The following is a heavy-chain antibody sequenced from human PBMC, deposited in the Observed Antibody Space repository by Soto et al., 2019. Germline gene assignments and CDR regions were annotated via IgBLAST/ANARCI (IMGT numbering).Heavy chain of an antibody. CDR2: IYHSGST. V-gene: IGHV4-30-2*01. J-gene: IGHJ6*02. D-gene: IGHD5-18*01. CDR3: ARASPVVTDV. CDR1: GGSIRSGGCS. Sequence: SETLSLTSTVSGGSIRSGGCSWSWIRQPPGKGLEWIGYIYHSGSTYYNPSLKSRVTISVDRSKNQFSLKLSSVTAADTAVYYCARASPVVTDVWGQGTTVTVSS.